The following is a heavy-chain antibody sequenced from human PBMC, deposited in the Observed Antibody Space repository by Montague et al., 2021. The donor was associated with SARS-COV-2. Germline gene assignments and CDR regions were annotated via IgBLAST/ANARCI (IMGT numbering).Heavy chain of an antibody. CDR2: IYYSGST. J-gene: IGHJ6*02. Sequence: SETLSLTCTVSGGSISSSSYYWGWIRQPPGKGLEWIGSIYYSGSTYYNPSLKSRVTILVDTSKNQFSLKLSSVTAADTAVYYCARDLDSFYGMDVWGQGTTVTVSS. CDR1: GGSISSSSYY. V-gene: IGHV4-39*07. CDR3: ARDLDSFYGMDV.